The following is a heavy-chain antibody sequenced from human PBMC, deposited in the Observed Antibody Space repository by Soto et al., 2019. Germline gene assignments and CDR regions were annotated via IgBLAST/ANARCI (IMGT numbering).Heavy chain of an antibody. J-gene: IGHJ6*02. Sequence: ASVKVSCKASGYTFTSYGISWVRQAPGQGLEWMGWISAYNGNTNSAQKLQGRVTMTTDTSTSTAYMELRSLRSDDTAVYYCARYVRFPNYYYYGMDVWGQGTTVTVSS. CDR1: GYTFTSYG. CDR2: ISAYNGNT. V-gene: IGHV1-18*01. D-gene: IGHD3-16*01. CDR3: ARYVRFPNYYYYGMDV.